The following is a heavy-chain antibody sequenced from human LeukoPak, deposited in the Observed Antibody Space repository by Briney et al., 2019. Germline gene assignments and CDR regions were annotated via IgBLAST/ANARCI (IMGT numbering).Heavy chain of an antibody. J-gene: IGHJ1*01. CDR1: GYTFTSYG. D-gene: IGHD1-26*01. CDR2: NSAYNSNT. Sequence: ASVKVSCKAAGYTFTSYGISWVRQAPGQGLEGMGWNSAYNSNTNNAQKHQGRVTMTPATSTSTAYMELRSLRSDDPTVYYCARDRSVAVGAICPDDWGQGTLVTVSS. V-gene: IGHV1-18*01. CDR3: ARDRSVAVGAICPDD.